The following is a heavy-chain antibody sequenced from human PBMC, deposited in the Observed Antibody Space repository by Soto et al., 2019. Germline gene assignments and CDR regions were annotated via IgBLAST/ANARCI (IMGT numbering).Heavy chain of an antibody. J-gene: IGHJ5*02. V-gene: IGHV3-33*01. Sequence: QVQLVESGGGVVQPGRSLRLSCAASGFTFSSYVMHWVRQAPGKGLEWVAVIWYDGSNKYYADSVKGRFTISRDNSKNTLYLQMNSLRAEDTAVYYCARSQSYDWFDPWGQGTLVTVSS. CDR1: GFTFSSYV. CDR2: IWYDGSNK. CDR3: ARSQSYDWFDP.